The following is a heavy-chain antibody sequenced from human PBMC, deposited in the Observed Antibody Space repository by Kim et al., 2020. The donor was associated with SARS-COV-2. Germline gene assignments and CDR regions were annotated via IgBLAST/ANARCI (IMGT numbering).Heavy chain of an antibody. CDR2: IYSGGSST. CDR3: ATVGTSNDYGDYGDFGGMDV. Sequence: GGSLRLSCAASGFTFSSYAMSWVRQAPGKGLEWVSVIYSGGSSTYYADSVKGRFTISRDNSKNTLYLQMNSLRAEDTAVYYCATVGTSNDYGDYGDFGGMDVWGQGTTVTVSS. D-gene: IGHD4-17*01. CDR1: GFTFSSYA. V-gene: IGHV3-23*03. J-gene: IGHJ6*02.